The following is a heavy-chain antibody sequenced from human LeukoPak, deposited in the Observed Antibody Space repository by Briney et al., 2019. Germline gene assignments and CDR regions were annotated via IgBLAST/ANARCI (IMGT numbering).Heavy chain of an antibody. J-gene: IGHJ4*02. V-gene: IGHV4-4*09. CDR2: IYTSGST. CDR3: ARHGGSSWSFDY. D-gene: IGHD6-13*01. CDR1: GGSISSYY. Sequence: SETLSLTCTVSGGSISSYYWSWIRQPPGKGLEWIGYIYTSGSTNYNPSLTSRVTISVDTSKNQFSLKLSSVTAADTAVYYCARHGGSSWSFDYWGQGTLVTVSS.